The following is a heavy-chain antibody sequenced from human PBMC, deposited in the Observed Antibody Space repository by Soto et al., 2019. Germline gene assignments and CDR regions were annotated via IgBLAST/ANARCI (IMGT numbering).Heavy chain of an antibody. V-gene: IGHV4-28*02. D-gene: IGHD3-9*01. Sequence: TLSLTCSFPGYSIGTYNWWAWIRQPPGKGLEWIGYIYYTGTVYYNLSLKNRVSMSVETARDQFSLTLTSVTAADTAVYYCARTSRLKTGQLDYWGQGALVTVSS. CDR2: IYYTGTV. CDR3: ARTSRLKTGQLDY. CDR1: GYSIGTYNW. J-gene: IGHJ4*02.